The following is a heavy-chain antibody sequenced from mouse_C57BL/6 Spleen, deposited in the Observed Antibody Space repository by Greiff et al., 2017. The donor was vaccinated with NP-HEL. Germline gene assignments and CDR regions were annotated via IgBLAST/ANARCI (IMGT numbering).Heavy chain of an antibody. CDR3: ARWDSSGYGFAY. D-gene: IGHD3-2*02. Sequence: EVNVVESGGGLVKPGGSLKLSCAASGFTFSDYGMHWVRQAPEKGLEWVAYISSGSSTIYYADTVKGRFTISRDNAKNTLFLQMTSLRSEDTAMYYCARWDSSGYGFAYGGQGTLVTVSA. CDR2: ISSGSSTI. J-gene: IGHJ3*01. CDR1: GFTFSDYG. V-gene: IGHV5-17*01.